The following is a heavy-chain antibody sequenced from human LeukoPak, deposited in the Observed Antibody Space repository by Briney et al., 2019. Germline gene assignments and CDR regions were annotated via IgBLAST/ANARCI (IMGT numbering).Heavy chain of an antibody. J-gene: IGHJ4*02. CDR3: ARGGLLRFFNY. CDR1: GGSISSGGYY. D-gene: IGHD3-3*01. V-gene: IGHV4-30-2*01. CDR2: IYHSGST. Sequence: SETLSLTCTVSGGSISSGGYYWSWIRQPPGKDLEWIGYIYHSGSTYYNPPLKSRVTISVDRSKNQFSLKLSSVTAADTAVYYCARGGLLRFFNYWGQGTLVTVSS.